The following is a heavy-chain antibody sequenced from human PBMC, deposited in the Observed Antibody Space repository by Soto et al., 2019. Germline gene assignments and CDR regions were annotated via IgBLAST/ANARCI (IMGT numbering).Heavy chain of an antibody. J-gene: IGHJ4*02. CDR2: IIPMFGTA. V-gene: IGHV1-69*13. Sequence: SVNVSCQSSGGTLSSYSMSWVRQAPGQGLEWMGGIIPMFGTANYAQKFQGRVTITADESTSTAYMELSSLRSEDTAVYYCASWRSRVVPAPGAYYFDYWGQGTLVTVSS. D-gene: IGHD2-2*01. CDR1: GGTLSSYS. CDR3: ASWRSRVVPAPGAYYFDY.